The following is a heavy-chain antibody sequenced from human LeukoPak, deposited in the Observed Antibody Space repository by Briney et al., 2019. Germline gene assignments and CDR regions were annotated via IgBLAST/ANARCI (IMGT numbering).Heavy chain of an antibody. V-gene: IGHV3-9*01. CDR3: AKDKENSDIVATIGFDY. Sequence: GGSLRLSCAASGFTFDDYAMHWVRQAPGKGLEWVSGISWNSGSIGYADSVKGRFTISRDNAKNFLYLQMNSLRAEDTALYYCAKDKENSDIVATIGFDYWGQGTLVTVSS. CDR1: GFTFDDYA. D-gene: IGHD5-12*01. CDR2: ISWNSGSI. J-gene: IGHJ4*02.